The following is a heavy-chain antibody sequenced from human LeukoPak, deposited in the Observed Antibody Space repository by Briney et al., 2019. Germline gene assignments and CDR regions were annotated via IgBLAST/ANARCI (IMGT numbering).Heavy chain of an antibody. CDR2: ISAYNGNT. V-gene: IGHV1-18*01. CDR3: ARATVGGYNQAYFDY. J-gene: IGHJ4*02. D-gene: IGHD2-15*01. Sequence: ASVKVSCKASGYTFTSYGISWVRQAPGQGLEGMGWISAYNGNTNYAQKLQGRVTMTTDTSTSTAYMELRSLRSDDTAVYYCARATVGGYNQAYFDYWGQGTLVTVSS. CDR1: GYTFTSYG.